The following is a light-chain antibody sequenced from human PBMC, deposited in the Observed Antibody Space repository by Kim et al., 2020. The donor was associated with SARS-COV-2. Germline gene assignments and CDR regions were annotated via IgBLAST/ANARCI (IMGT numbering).Light chain of an antibody. V-gene: IGKV1-16*02. CDR2: AAS. CDR3: QQYDLYPLT. J-gene: IGKJ4*01. Sequence: DIQMTQSPSSLSASVGDRGTITCRASQGIGNYLAWIQQKPGKAPKSLIYAASSLQSGVPSKFSGSASGTFFTLTISSLQPEDCATYYCQQYDLYPLTFGGGTKVHIK. CDR1: QGIGNY.